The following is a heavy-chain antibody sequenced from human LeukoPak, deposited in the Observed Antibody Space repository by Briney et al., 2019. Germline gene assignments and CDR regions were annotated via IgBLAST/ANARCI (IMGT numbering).Heavy chain of an antibody. CDR1: GFTFSSYG. J-gene: IGHJ6*03. V-gene: IGHV3-30*02. Sequence: GGSLRLSCAASGFTFSSYGMHWVRQAPGKGLEWVAFIRYDGSNKYYADSVKGRFTISRDNSKNTLYLQMNSLRAEDTAVYYCAGQLASFYNYYMDVWGKGTTVTVSS. CDR3: AGQLASFYNYYMDV. CDR2: IRYDGSNK. D-gene: IGHD6-13*01.